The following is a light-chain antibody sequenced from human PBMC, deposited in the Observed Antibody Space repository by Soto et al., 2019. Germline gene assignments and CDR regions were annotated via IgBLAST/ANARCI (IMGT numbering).Light chain of an antibody. V-gene: IGKV3-20*01. J-gene: IGKJ5*01. CDR3: QQYSDLPMT. CDR2: AAS. CDR1: QSVTSSY. Sequence: EVVLSQSPGTLSLSAGERATLSCRPSQSVTSSYLAWYQQKPGQAPRLLIYAASRRATGIPDRFSGSASGTDFTLTISRLEPEDFAVYFCQQYSDLPMTFGQGTRLEIK.